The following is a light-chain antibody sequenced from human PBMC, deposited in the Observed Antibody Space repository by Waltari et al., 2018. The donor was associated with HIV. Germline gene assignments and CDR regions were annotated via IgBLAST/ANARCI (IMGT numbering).Light chain of an antibody. V-gene: IGKV3-20*01. CDR3: QQYGSFPQT. CDR2: GTS. CDR1: QSVSSNF. Sequence: ETVLTQSPGTVSLSPGERVTLSCRASQSVSSNFLAWYQQKAGQAPRLLISGTSSRAAGIPDRFSGSGSGTGCTLSSCRLEPEDVAVYYCQQYGSFPQTFGQGSKVEIK. J-gene: IGKJ1*01.